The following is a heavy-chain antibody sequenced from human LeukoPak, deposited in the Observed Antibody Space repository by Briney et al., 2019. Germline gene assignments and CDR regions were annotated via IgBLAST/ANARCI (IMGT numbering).Heavy chain of an antibody. Sequence: GGSLRLSCAASGFTFSSYGMHWVRQAPGKGLEWVANIKQDGSEKYYVDSVKGRFTISRDNAKNSLYLQMNSLRAEDTAVYYCARFGGALDYWGQGTLVTVSS. CDR1: GFTFSSYG. D-gene: IGHD3-16*01. V-gene: IGHV3-7*01. J-gene: IGHJ4*02. CDR2: IKQDGSEK. CDR3: ARFGGALDY.